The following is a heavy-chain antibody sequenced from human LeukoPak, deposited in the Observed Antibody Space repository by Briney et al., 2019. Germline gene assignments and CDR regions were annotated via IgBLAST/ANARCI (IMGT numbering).Heavy chain of an antibody. CDR3: ARGGDYDRSGNSYKFGFDM. D-gene: IGHD3-22*01. V-gene: IGHV4-59*11. CDR1: GGSISSHY. Sequence: SETLSLTCTVSGGSISSHYWSWMRQPPGKGLEWIGYIYSSGSASYNSSLKSGVTTSADTTTNQSSLILRSVIAADTAVYYCARGGDYDRSGNSYKFGFDMWGQGTMVTVPS. J-gene: IGHJ3*02. CDR2: IYSSGSA.